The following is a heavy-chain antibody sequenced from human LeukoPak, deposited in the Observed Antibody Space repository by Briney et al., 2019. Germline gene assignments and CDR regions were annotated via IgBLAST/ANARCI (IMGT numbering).Heavy chain of an antibody. CDR3: ARRGYSSFYFDY. Sequence: SETLSLTCTVSGGFISSYYWSWIRQPPGKGLEWIGYIYTSGSTNYNPSLKSRVTISVDTSKNQFSLKLSSVTAADTAVYYCARRGYSSFYFDYWGQGTLVTVSS. CDR1: GGFISSYY. J-gene: IGHJ4*02. CDR2: IYTSGST. D-gene: IGHD6-19*01. V-gene: IGHV4-4*09.